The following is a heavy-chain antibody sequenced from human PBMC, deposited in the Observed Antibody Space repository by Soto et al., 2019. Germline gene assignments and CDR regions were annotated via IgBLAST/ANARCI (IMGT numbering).Heavy chain of an antibody. J-gene: IGHJ6*02. CDR1: GYTLTDYY. CDR3: ARAGVAASGSGEYAMDV. Sequence: QVQVVQSGPEVKKPGASVKVSCKASGYTLTDYYMHWVRQAPGQGLEWMGWINPNNGGTKSAQKFQDRVTMISDTSISTADMELSRLTSDDTAVYYGARAGVAASGSGEYAMDVWGQGTTVIVSS. V-gene: IGHV1-2*02. D-gene: IGHD6-13*01. CDR2: INPNNGGT.